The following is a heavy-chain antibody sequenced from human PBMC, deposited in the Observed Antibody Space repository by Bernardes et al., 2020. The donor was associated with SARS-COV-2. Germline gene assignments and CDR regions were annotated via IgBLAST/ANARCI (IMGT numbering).Heavy chain of an antibody. CDR3: AKDLRDILYSSSWYFDY. Sequence: GSLRLSCAASGFTFDDYAMHWVRQAPGKGLEWVSLISGDGGSTYYADSVKGRFTISRDNSKNSLYLQMNSLRTEDTALYYCAKDLRDILYSSSWYFDYWGQGTLVTVSS. V-gene: IGHV3-43*02. D-gene: IGHD6-13*01. J-gene: IGHJ4*02. CDR2: ISGDGGST. CDR1: GFTFDDYA.